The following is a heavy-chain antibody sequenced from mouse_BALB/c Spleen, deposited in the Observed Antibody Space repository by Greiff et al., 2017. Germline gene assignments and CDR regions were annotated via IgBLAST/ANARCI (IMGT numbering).Heavy chain of an antibody. Sequence: VQLKQSGAELVKPGASVKLSCTASGFNIKDTYMHWVKQRPEQGLEWIGRIDPANGNTKYDPKFQGKATITADTSSNTAYLQLSSLTSEDTAVYYCALYYGSSFDYWGQGTTLTVSS. CDR2: IDPANGNT. CDR1: GFNIKDTY. J-gene: IGHJ2*01. V-gene: IGHV14-3*02. D-gene: IGHD1-1*01. CDR3: ALYYGSSFDY.